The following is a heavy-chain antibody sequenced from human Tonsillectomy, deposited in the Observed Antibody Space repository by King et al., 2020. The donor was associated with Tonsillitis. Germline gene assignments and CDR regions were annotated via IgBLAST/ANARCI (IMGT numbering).Heavy chain of an antibody. CDR1: GFTFSSYE. V-gene: IGHV3-48*03. Sequence: VQLVESGGGLVQPGGSLRLSCAASGFTFSSYEMNWVRQAPGKGLEWVSYISSSGSTIYYADSVKGRFTISRDNAKNSLYLQMNSLRAEDTAVYYCATQGPLRWYDGSWFDPWGQGTLVTVSS. CDR3: ATQGPLRWYDGSWFDP. CDR2: ISSSGSTI. J-gene: IGHJ5*02. D-gene: IGHD4-23*01.